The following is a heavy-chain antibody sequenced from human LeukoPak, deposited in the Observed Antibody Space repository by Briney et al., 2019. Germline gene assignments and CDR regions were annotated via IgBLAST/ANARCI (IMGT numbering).Heavy chain of an antibody. V-gene: IGHV4-34*01. D-gene: IGHD3-10*01. CDR2: INHSGST. CDR1: GGSFSGYY. Sequence: SETLSLTCAVYGGSFSGYYWSWIRQPPGKGLEWIGEINHSGSTNYNPSLKSRVTISVDTSKNQFSPKLSSVTAADTAVYYCAREPASTYYYGSGSPFDYWGQGTLVTVSS. J-gene: IGHJ4*02. CDR3: AREPASTYYYGSGSPFDY.